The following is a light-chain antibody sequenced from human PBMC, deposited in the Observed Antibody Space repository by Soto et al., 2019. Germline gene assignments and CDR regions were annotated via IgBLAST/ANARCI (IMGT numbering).Light chain of an antibody. V-gene: IGLV1-40*01. CDR2: GNS. Sequence: QSVLTQPPSVSGAPGQRVTISCTGTKSNIGVGYDVHWYQQIPGTAPKVLIYGNSNRPSGVPDRSSGSKSGTPASLAITGLQAEDEADYYCQSYDNGLGALYVFGTGTKVTVL. J-gene: IGLJ1*01. CDR1: KSNIGVGYD. CDR3: QSYDNGLGALYV.